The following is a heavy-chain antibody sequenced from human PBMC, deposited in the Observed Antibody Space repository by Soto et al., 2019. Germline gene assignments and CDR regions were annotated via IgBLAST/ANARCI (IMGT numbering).Heavy chain of an antibody. CDR3: ARDLYSGSYYYNYYYGMDV. V-gene: IGHV3-74*01. D-gene: IGHD1-26*01. Sequence: GGSLRLSCSASGFSLSDYWMHWVRQVPGKGLLWVSCISVNGSDTNYTDSVKGRFTISRDNAKNSLYLQMNSLRDEDTAVYYCARDLYSGSYYYNYYYGMDVWGQGTTVTVSS. CDR1: GFSLSDYW. CDR2: ISVNGSDT. J-gene: IGHJ6*02.